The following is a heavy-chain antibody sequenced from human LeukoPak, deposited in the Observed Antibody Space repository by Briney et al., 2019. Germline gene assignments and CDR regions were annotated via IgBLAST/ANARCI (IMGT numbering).Heavy chain of an antibody. Sequence: SETLSLTCAVYGGSFSGYYWSWIRQPPGKGLEWIGEINHSGSTNYNPSLKSRVTISVDTSKNQFSLKLSSVTAADTAVYYCARTTGYSSSCPWGQGTLVTVSS. CDR1: GGSFSGYY. CDR3: ARTTGYSSSCP. D-gene: IGHD6-13*01. CDR2: INHSGST. J-gene: IGHJ5*02. V-gene: IGHV4-34*01.